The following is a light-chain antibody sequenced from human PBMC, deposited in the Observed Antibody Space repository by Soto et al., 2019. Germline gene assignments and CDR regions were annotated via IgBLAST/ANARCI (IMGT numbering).Light chain of an antibody. CDR2: EVS. CDR1: SSDVGGYNY. J-gene: IGLJ1*01. Sequence: QSALTRPPSASGSRGQSVTIACTGTSSDVGGYNYVSWYQQHPGKAPKLMIYEVSKRPSGVPDRFSGSKSGNTASLTVSGLQAEDEADYYCSSYAGSNNFGVFGTGTKLTVL. V-gene: IGLV2-8*01. CDR3: SSYAGSNNFGV.